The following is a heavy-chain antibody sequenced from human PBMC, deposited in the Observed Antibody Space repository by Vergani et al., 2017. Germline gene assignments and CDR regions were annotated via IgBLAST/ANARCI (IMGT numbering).Heavy chain of an antibody. V-gene: IGHV3-23*01. CDR1: GFTFSSYA. D-gene: IGHD2-2*01. CDR3: AKVGEGYCSSTSCYPYYFDY. Sequence: EVQLLESGGGLVQPGGSLRLSCAASGFTFSSYAMSWVRQAPGKGLEWVSAISGSGGSTYYADSVKGRFTISRDNSKNTLYLQMNSLRAEDTAVYYCAKVGEGYCSSTSCYPYYFDYWGQGTLVTVSS. CDR2: ISGSGGST. J-gene: IGHJ4*02.